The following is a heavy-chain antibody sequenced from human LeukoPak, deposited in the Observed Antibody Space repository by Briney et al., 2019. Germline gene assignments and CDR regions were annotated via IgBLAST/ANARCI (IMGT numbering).Heavy chain of an antibody. CDR2: ISSSGSTI. CDR3: ARDGSSGWAPPPD. Sequence: GGSLRLSCAASGFTFSAYYMSWIRQAPGKGLEWVSYISSSGSTIYYADSVKGRFTISRDNAKNSLYLQMNGLRAEDTAVYYCARDGSSGWAPPPDWGQGTLVTVSS. D-gene: IGHD6-19*01. V-gene: IGHV3-11*01. CDR1: GFTFSAYY. J-gene: IGHJ4*02.